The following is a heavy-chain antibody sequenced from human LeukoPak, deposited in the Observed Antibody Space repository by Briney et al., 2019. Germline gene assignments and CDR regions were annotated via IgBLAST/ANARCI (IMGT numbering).Heavy chain of an antibody. Sequence: SETLSLTCTVSGGSISSGNYFWSWIRQPAGKGLEWIGRIYTSGSTNYNPSLKSRVTISVETSKNQFALKLSSVTAADTAVYYCARSPLEYDFWSGRHYYFDYWGQGTLVTVSS. CDR2: IYTSGST. CDR1: GGSISSGNYF. V-gene: IGHV4-61*02. J-gene: IGHJ4*02. D-gene: IGHD3-3*01. CDR3: ARSPLEYDFWSGRHYYFDY.